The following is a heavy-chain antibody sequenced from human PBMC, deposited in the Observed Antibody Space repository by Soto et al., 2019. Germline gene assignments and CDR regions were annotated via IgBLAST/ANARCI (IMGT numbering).Heavy chain of an antibody. J-gene: IGHJ5*02. Sequence: SSESLSLTCTVCGGSISSYDGSWIRQPPGKGLEWIGYIYYSGSTNYNPSLKSRVTISVDTSKNQFSLKLSSVTAADTAVYYCARVGGDFWRGSPNWFDPWGQGTLVTVSS. CDR3: ARVGGDFWRGSPNWFDP. CDR2: IYYSGST. CDR1: GGSISSYD. D-gene: IGHD3-3*01. V-gene: IGHV4-59*01.